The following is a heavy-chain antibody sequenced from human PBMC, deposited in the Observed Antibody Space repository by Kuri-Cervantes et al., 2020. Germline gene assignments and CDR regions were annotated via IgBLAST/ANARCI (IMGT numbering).Heavy chain of an antibody. D-gene: IGHD3-10*01. J-gene: IGHJ4*01. CDR3: ARRRVRGSRFDY. CDR2: IFPGSGTT. CDR1: GYTFTSYG. V-gene: IGHV1-18*01. Sequence: QVKLEQSGAELARPGASVKLSCKASGYTFTSYGISWVKQRTGQGLEWIGEIFPGSGTTNYNEKFKGKATFTADTSSNTAYMQLSSLTTEDSAIYYCARRRVRGSRFDYWGQGTTLTVSS.